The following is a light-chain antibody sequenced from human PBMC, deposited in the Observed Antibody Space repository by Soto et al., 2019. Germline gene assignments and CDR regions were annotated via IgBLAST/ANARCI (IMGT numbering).Light chain of an antibody. CDR2: GAS. CDR3: QQYESSPLT. CDR1: QSVSSAL. J-gene: IGKJ4*01. V-gene: IGKV3-20*01. Sequence: EIVLTQSPDTLSLSPGERATLSCRASQSVSSALLAWYQQKPGQAPRLLIYGASTRATGIPDRFTGSGSGTDFTLTISRLEPEDFAVYYCQQYESSPLTFGGGTKVEIK.